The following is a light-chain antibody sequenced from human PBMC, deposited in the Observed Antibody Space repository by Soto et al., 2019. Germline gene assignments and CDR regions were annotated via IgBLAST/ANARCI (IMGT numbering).Light chain of an antibody. CDR1: QSISSY. CDR2: AAS. CDR3: QQSYSTPPIT. V-gene: IGKV1-39*01. J-gene: IGKJ5*01. Sequence: DIQITHSPSSLSAYVLDRVTITCRRSQSISSYLNWYQQKPGKAPKLLIYAASSLQSGVPSRFSGSGSGTDFTLTISSLQPEDFATYYCQQSYSTPPITFGQGTRLENK.